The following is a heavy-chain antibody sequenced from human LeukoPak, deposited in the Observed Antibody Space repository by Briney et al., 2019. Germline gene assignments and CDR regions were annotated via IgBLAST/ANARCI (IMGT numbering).Heavy chain of an antibody. J-gene: IGHJ5*02. CDR1: GGTFSSYA. D-gene: IGHD2-15*01. Sequence: SVKVSCKASGGTFSSYAISWVRQAPGQGLEWMGGIIPIFGTANYAQKFQGRVTITADESTSTAYMELSSLRSEDTAVYYCARTYCSGGSCYIEYNWFDPWGQGTLVTVSS. CDR2: IIPIFGTA. V-gene: IGHV1-69*01. CDR3: ARTYCSGGSCYIEYNWFDP.